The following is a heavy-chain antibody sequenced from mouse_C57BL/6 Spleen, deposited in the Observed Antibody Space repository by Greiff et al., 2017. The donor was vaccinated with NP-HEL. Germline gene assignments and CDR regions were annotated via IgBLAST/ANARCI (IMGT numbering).Heavy chain of an antibody. J-gene: IGHJ4*01. D-gene: IGHD2-3*01. V-gene: IGHV5-4*03. CDR2: ISDGGSYT. CDR3: ARRPYEDYAMDY. Sequence: DVKLVESGGGLVKPGGSLKLSCAASGFTFSSYAMSWVRQTPEKRLEWVATISDGGSYTYYPDNVKGRFTISRDNAKNNLYLQMSHLKSEDTAMYYCARRPYEDYAMDYWGQGTSVTVSS. CDR1: GFTFSSYA.